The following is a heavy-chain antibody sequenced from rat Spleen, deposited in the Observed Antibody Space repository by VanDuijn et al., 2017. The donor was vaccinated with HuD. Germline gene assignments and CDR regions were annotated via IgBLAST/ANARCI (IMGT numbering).Heavy chain of an antibody. V-gene: IGHV5-29*01. CDR3: ARDGSYDFDY. J-gene: IGHJ2*01. D-gene: IGHD1-3*01. CDR1: GFTFSNYG. CDR2: ISYDGSST. Sequence: EVQLVESGGGLVQPGRSMKLSCAASGFTFSNYGMAWIRQAPTKGLEWVATISYDGSSTYYRDSLKGRFTISRDNAKSTLYLQMDSLRSEDTATYYCARDGSYDFDYWGQGVMVTVSS.